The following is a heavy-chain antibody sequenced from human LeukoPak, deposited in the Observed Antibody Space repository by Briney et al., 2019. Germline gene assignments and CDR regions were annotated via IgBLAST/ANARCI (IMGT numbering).Heavy chain of an antibody. J-gene: IGHJ4*02. D-gene: IGHD3-9*01. CDR2: FNSDGTTT. Sequence: GGSLRLSCAASGFTFSSYWMHWVRQDPGKGLLWVSHFNSDGTTTNYADSVRGRFTITRDNAKNTLYLQMNSLRAEDTAVYYCAVGRGYDIFDYWGQGTLVTVSS. V-gene: IGHV3-74*01. CDR3: AVGRGYDIFDY. CDR1: GFTFSSYW.